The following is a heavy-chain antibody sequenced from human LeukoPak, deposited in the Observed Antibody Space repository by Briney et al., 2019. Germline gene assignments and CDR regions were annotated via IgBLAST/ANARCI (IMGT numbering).Heavy chain of an antibody. Sequence: GGSLRLSCAASGYIFSRYAMTWVRQAPGKGLEWVSTVGSSGTSTYYADSVKGRFTISRDNSNNTLYLQMNSLRAEDTAVYYCAKDRSSGGSCYNFWGQGTLVTVSS. CDR1: GYIFSRYA. CDR3: AKDRSSGGSCYNF. CDR2: VGSSGTST. V-gene: IGHV3-23*01. D-gene: IGHD2-15*01. J-gene: IGHJ4*02.